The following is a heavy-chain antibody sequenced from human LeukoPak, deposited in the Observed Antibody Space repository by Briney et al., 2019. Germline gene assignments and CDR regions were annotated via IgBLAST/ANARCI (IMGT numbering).Heavy chain of an antibody. CDR1: GYTFTGYY. Sequence: GASVKVSCKASGYTFTGYYMHWVRQAPGQGLEWMGWINPNSGGTNYAQQFQGRLTMTRDTSISTAYMELSRLRSDDTAMYYCARKSDKTYYYDSSGYYALLRPGSTGAFDIWGQGTMVTVSS. CDR2: INPNSGGT. CDR3: ARKSDKTYYYDSSGYYALLRPGSTGAFDI. J-gene: IGHJ3*02. D-gene: IGHD3-22*01. V-gene: IGHV1-2*02.